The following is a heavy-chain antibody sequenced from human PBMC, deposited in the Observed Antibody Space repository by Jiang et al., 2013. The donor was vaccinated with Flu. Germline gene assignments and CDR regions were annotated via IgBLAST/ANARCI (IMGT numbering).Heavy chain of an antibody. Sequence: SSNSAAWNWIRQSPSRGLEWLGRTYYRSKWYNDYAVSVKSRITINPDTSKNQFSLQLNSVTPEDTAVYYCAKEGDDSSGWYGPNYFDYWGQGTLVTVSS. J-gene: IGHJ4*02. CDR1: SSNSAA. CDR3: AKEGDDSSGWYGPNYFDY. D-gene: IGHD6-19*01. V-gene: IGHV6-1*01. CDR2: TYYRSKWYN.